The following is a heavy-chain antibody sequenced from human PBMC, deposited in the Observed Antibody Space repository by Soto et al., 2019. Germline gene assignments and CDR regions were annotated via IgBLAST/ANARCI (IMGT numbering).Heavy chain of an antibody. Sequence: PGGSLRISCVVSGFTVSSTNYMSWVRQAPGKGLEWVSVIYSGGTTFYADSVKGRFTISRDNSKNTLYLQMNSLRAEDTAVYYCHGYRYWGQGTLVTVSS. J-gene: IGHJ4*02. V-gene: IGHV3-53*01. CDR1: GFTVSSTNY. CDR2: IYSGGTT. CDR3: HGYRY. D-gene: IGHD5-12*01.